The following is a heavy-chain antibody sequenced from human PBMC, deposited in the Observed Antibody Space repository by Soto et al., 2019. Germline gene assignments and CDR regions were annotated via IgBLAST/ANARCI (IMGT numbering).Heavy chain of an antibody. Sequence: EVQLVESGGGLVKPGGSLRLSCVASGFTFSNAWMSWVRQAPGKGLEWVGRIKSKSDGETTDYAAPVKGRFTVSREDSRNTVYLQMNRLKSEDTAMYYCTTDDPINRNWGQGTLVTVSS. V-gene: IGHV3-15*01. CDR3: TTDDPINRN. CDR2: IKSKSDGETT. J-gene: IGHJ4*02. CDR1: GFTFSNAW.